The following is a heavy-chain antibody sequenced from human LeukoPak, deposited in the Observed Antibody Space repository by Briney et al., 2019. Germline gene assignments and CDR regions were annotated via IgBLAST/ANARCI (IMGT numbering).Heavy chain of an antibody. CDR2: ISSSSSYI. Sequence: GGSLRLSCAASGFTFSSYSMNWVRQAPGKGLEWVSSISSSSSYIYYADSVKGRFTISRDNTKNSLYLQMDSLRGDDTAFYYCATNGGGNSGYGNFDSWGQGILVTVSS. D-gene: IGHD5-12*01. V-gene: IGHV3-21*04. J-gene: IGHJ4*02. CDR1: GFTFSSYS. CDR3: ATNGGGNSGYGNFDS.